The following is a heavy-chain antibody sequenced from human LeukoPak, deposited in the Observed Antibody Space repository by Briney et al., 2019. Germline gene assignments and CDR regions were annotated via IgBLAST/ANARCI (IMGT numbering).Heavy chain of an antibody. V-gene: IGHV4-34*01. CDR2: INHSGST. CDR1: GGSFSGYY. D-gene: IGHD2-8*01. CDR3: ARRAAGYCTNGVCSPLWYFDL. Sequence: SETLSLTCAVYGGSFSGYYWSWIRQPPGKGLEWIGEINHSGSTNYNPSLKSRVTISVDTSKNQFSLNLSSVTAADTAVYYCARRAAGYCTNGVCSPLWYFDLWGRGTLVTVSS. J-gene: IGHJ2*01.